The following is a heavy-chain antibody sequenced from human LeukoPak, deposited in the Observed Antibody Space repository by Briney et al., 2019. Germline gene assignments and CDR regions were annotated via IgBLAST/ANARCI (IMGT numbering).Heavy chain of an antibody. V-gene: IGHV3-48*03. D-gene: IGHD3-10*02. CDR1: GFTFNRYG. J-gene: IGHJ6*04. CDR2: ISSSGSTI. Sequence: GGSLRLSCAASGFTFNRYGMNWVRQAPGKGLEWVSYISSSGSTIYYADSVKGRFTISGDNAKNSLYLQMNSLRAEDTAVYYCAELGITMIGGVWGKGTTVTISS. CDR3: AELGITMIGGV.